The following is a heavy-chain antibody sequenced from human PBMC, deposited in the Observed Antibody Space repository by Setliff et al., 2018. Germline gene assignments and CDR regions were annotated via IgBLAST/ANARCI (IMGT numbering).Heavy chain of an antibody. CDR3: TRTTGSSSRCLSQLDY. Sequence: PGESLKISCAVSGFTFSDHYIDWVRQAPGKGLEWVARTRNKVNNYSTMYAASVGGRFTISRDDSKNSRDLQMSSLKTEDTAVYYCTRTTGSSSRCLSQLDYWSQGARGTVSS. V-gene: IGHV3-72*01. D-gene: IGHD2-2*01. CDR2: TRNKVNNYST. J-gene: IGHJ4*02. CDR1: GFTFSDHY.